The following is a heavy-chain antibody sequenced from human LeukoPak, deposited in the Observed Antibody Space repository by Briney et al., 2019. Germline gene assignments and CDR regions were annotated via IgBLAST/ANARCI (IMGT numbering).Heavy chain of an antibody. CDR1: GFTFSSYS. V-gene: IGHV3-21*01. D-gene: IGHD6-6*01. CDR2: ISSSSSYI. CDR3: ARARAARPVSWFDP. J-gene: IGHJ5*02. Sequence: PGGSLRLSCAASGFTFSSYSMNWARQAPGKGLEWVSSISSSSSYIYYADSVKGRFTISRDNAKNSLYLQMNSLRAEDTAVYYCARARAARPVSWFDPWGQGTLVTVSS.